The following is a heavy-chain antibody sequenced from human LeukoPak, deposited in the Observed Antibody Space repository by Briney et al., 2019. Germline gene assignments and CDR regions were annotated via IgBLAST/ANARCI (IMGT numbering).Heavy chain of an antibody. CDR3: ARRRAVAGSVSAFDI. J-gene: IGHJ3*02. V-gene: IGHV4-39*01. CDR1: GGSISSSSYY. Sequence: SETLSLTCTVSGGSISSSSYYWGWIRQPPGKGREWIGSIYYSGSTYYNPSLKSRVTISVDTSKNQFSLKLSSVTAADTAVYYCARRRAVAGSVSAFDIWGQGTMVTVSS. D-gene: IGHD6-19*01. CDR2: IYYSGST.